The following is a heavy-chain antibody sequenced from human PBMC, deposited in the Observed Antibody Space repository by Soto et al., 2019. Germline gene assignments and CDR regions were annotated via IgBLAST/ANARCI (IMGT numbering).Heavy chain of an antibody. V-gene: IGHV4-4*02. CDR1: GGSISSSNW. J-gene: IGHJ5*02. D-gene: IGHD3-10*01. CDR3: ARDRPYYDGSGSDNWFDP. Sequence: SETLSLTCTISGGSISSSNWWSWVRQPPAKGLEWIGEIYHSGSTNYNPSLKSRVTISVDKSKNQFSLNLNSVTAADTAVYYCARDRPYYDGSGSDNWFDPWGQGTLVTVSS. CDR2: IYHSGST.